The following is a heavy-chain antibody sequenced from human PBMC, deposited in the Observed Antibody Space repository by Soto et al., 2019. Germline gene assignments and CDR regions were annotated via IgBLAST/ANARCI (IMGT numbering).Heavy chain of an antibody. CDR2: ISAYNGNT. Sequence: QVQLVQSGAEVKKPGASVKVSCKASGYTFTSYGISWVRQAPGQGLEWMGWISAYNGNTNYAQKLQGRVTMTTDTSTCTAYMELRSLRSDDTAVYYCARLMAPGIAVAGTSFDYWGQGTLVTVSS. D-gene: IGHD6-19*01. V-gene: IGHV1-18*01. CDR3: ARLMAPGIAVAGTSFDY. CDR1: GYTFTSYG. J-gene: IGHJ4*02.